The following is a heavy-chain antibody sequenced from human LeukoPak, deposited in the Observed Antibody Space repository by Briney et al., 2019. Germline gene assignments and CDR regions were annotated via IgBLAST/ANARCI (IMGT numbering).Heavy chain of an antibody. CDR3: ARNGYTSGWVRS. CDR2: IYSGGSI. D-gene: IGHD6-19*01. J-gene: IGHJ4*02. Sequence: GGSLRLSCEASGFTVSSNYMSWVRQAPGKGLEWVSVIYSGGSIYYADSVKGRFTISRDNSKNTLYLQMNRLRAEDTAVYYCARNGYTSGWVRSWGQGTLVTVST. V-gene: IGHV3-53*01. CDR1: GFTVSSNY.